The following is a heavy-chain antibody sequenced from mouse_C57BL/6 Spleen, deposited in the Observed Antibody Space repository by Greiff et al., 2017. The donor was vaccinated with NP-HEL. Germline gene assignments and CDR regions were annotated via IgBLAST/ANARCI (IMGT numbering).Heavy chain of an antibody. CDR2: IYPRSGTT. D-gene: IGHD1-1*02. CDR3: AREEIWDSDGDFDY. J-gene: IGHJ2*01. CDR1: GYTFTSYG. V-gene: IGHV1-81*01. Sequence: QVQLQQSGAELVRPGASVKLSCKASGYTFTSYGISWVKQRTGQGLEWIGEIYPRSGTTYYNEKFKGKATLTADKSSSTEYMELRSLTSEDSAVYFCAREEIWDSDGDFDYWGQGTTLTVSS.